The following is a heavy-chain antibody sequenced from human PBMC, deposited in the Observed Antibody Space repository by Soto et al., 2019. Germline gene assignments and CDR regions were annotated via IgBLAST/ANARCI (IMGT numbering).Heavy chain of an antibody. CDR3: AKDRELGPFDP. CDR1: GFTFSSYG. V-gene: IGHV3-30*18. Sequence: SGGSLRLSCAASGFTFSSYGMHWVRQAPGKGLEWVAVISYDGSNKYYADSVKGRFTISRDNSKNTLYLQMNSLRAEDTAVYYCAKDRELGPFDPWGQGTLVTGSS. J-gene: IGHJ5*02. CDR2: ISYDGSNK. D-gene: IGHD1-7*01.